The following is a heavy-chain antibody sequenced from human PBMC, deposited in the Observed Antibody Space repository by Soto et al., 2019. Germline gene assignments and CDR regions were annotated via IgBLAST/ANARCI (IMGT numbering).Heavy chain of an antibody. CDR3: TRASNVLRFLEWSAHYYYYYYMDV. D-gene: IGHD3-3*01. CDR2: IRSKAYGGTT. V-gene: IGHV3-49*03. CDR1: GFTLGDYA. J-gene: IGHJ6*03. Sequence: GGSLRLSCTASGFTLGDYAMSWFRQAPGKGLEWVGFIRSKAYGGTTEYAASVKGRFTISRDDSKSIAYLQMNSLKTEDTAVYYCTRASNVLRFLEWSAHYYYYYYMDVWGKGTTVTVSS.